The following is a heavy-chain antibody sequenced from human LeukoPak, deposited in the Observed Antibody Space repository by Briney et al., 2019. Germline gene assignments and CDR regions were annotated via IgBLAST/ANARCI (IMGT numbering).Heavy chain of an antibody. CDR2: ISYDGSNK. CDR1: GFTFSSYA. D-gene: IGHD1-26*01. J-gene: IGHJ4*02. CDR3: ARDLGVGAIRLILDY. Sequence: PGRSLRLSCAASGFTFSSYAMHWVRQAPGKGLEWVAVISYDGSNKYYADPVKGRFTISRDNSKNTLYLQMNSLRAEDTAVYYCARDLGVGAIRLILDYWGQGTLVTVSS. V-gene: IGHV3-30-3*01.